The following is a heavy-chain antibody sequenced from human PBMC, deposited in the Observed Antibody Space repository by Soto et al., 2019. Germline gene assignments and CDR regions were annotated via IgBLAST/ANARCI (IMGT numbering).Heavy chain of an antibody. V-gene: IGHV1-69*13. CDR3: ARVGGGGGDWA. Sequence: SVKVSCKASGGTFSSYAVSWVRQAPGQGLEWMGDIIPIFITANYAQKFQGRVTISADESTSTAYMELSSLRSEDTAVYYCARVGGGGGDWAWGQGTLVTVSS. D-gene: IGHD2-21*02. CDR1: GGTFSSYA. CDR2: IIPIFITA. J-gene: IGHJ5*02.